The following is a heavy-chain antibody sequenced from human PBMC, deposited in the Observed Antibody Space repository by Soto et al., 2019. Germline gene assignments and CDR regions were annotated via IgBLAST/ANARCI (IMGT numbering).Heavy chain of an antibody. CDR3: ARDKITGPFDY. V-gene: IGHV4-34*01. D-gene: IGHD2-8*02. CDR1: GSSVGYY. CDR2: INHSXTT. J-gene: IGHJ4*02. Sequence: GSSVGYYWTWIRQTPRTGMESIAXINHSXTTNYNQSLKXXVTISVDTXKNHFSLKLTSVNSADKDVYYCARDKITGPFDYWGKGTLVTVYS.